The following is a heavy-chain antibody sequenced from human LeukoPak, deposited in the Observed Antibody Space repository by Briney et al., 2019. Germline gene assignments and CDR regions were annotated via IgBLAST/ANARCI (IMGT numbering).Heavy chain of an antibody. J-gene: IGHJ4*02. Sequence: PGGSLRLSCVASGFTFDEYAMHWVRQAPGKGLEWVSLISGNGGTTYYADSVKGRFTMSRDNSKNSMYLQMNSLRTEDTAFYYCAKDHFDSSGNDFDYWGQGTLVTVSS. V-gene: IGHV3-43*02. CDR2: ISGNGGTT. CDR3: AKDHFDSSGNDFDY. D-gene: IGHD3-22*01. CDR1: GFTFDEYA.